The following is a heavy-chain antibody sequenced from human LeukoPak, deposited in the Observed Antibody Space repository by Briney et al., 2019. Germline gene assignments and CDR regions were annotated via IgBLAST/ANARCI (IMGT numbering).Heavy chain of an antibody. CDR1: GYTFTSYA. Sequence: ASVKVSCKASGYTFTSYAMHWVRQAPGQRLEWMGWINAGNGNTKYSQKFQGRVTITRDTSASTAYMELSSLRSGDTAVYYCARIHGDYLGRYYYYGMDVWGQGTTVTVSS. V-gene: IGHV1-3*01. CDR3: ARIHGDYLGRYYYYGMDV. J-gene: IGHJ6*02. CDR2: INAGNGNT. D-gene: IGHD4-17*01.